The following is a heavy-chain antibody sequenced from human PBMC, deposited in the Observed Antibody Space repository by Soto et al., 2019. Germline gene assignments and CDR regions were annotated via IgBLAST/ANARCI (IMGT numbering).Heavy chain of an antibody. CDR2: IIPIFGTA. Sequence: SVKVSCKASGGTFSSYAISWVRQAPGQGLEWMGGIIPIFGTANYAQKFQGRVTITADKSTSTAYMELSSLRAEDTAVYYCARLTDYSIHYYGMDVWGQGTTVTVSS. J-gene: IGHJ6*02. D-gene: IGHD4-4*01. CDR3: ARLTDYSIHYYGMDV. V-gene: IGHV1-69*06. CDR1: GGTFSSYA.